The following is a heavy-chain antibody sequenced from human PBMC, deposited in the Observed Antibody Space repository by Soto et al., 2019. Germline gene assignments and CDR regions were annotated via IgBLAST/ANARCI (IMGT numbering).Heavy chain of an antibody. CDR3: TRGGGPSSSQFWFDS. V-gene: IGHV4-34*01. CDR1: GGSFGGYY. Sequence: SETLSLTCCISGGSFGGYYWTWIRQTTGKGLEWIGEVNYSGRPNYNPSLKSRVTVSLDMNNNSFSLTLNSVTAEDTAFYYCTRGGGPSSSQFWFDSWGQGPLVTVS. J-gene: IGHJ5*01. D-gene: IGHD6-13*01. CDR2: VNYSGRP.